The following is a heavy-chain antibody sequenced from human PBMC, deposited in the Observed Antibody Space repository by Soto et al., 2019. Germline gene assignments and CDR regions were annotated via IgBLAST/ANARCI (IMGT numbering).Heavy chain of an antibody. J-gene: IGHJ4*02. D-gene: IGHD6-25*01. CDR1: GGSISGYY. V-gene: IGHV4-4*07. CDR3: ARALTSAAGLYFDY. Sequence: SETLSLTCTVSGGSISGYYWSWIRQPAGKGLEWIGRIHTSDGTKYNPSIKSRVTLSADTSNNQFSLRLSSLTAADTAVYYCARALTSAAGLYFDYWGRGTLVTVS. CDR2: IHTSDGT.